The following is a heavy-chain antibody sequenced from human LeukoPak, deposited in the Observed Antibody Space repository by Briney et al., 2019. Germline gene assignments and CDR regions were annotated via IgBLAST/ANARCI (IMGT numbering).Heavy chain of an antibody. Sequence: PGGSLRLSCAASGFTFDDYAMHWVRQAPGKGLEWVSGISWNSGSIGYADSVKGRFTISRDNAKNSLYLQMNSLRAEDTALYYCAIIVVVVAATGDAFDIWGQGTMVTVSS. CDR1: GFTFDDYA. CDR3: AIIVVVVAATGDAFDI. CDR2: ISWNSGSI. D-gene: IGHD2-15*01. V-gene: IGHV3-9*01. J-gene: IGHJ3*02.